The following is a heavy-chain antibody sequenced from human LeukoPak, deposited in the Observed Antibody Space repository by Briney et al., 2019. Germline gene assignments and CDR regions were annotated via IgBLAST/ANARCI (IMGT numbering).Heavy chain of an antibody. CDR2: IFGSGGST. CDR1: GFTFSSYA. CDR3: AKTTSGYSSGRFPGWAVDC. Sequence: PAGSLRLSCAASGFTFSSYAMYWVRQAPGKGLEWVSGIFGSGGSTHYADSVKGRFTISRDNSKNTVYLQMNSLRAEDTAVYYCAKTTSGYSSGRFPGWAVDCWGQGTLVTVSS. V-gene: IGHV3-23*01. J-gene: IGHJ4*02. D-gene: IGHD6-19*01.